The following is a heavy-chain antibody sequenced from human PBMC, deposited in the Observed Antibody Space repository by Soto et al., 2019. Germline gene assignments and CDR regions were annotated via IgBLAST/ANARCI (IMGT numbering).Heavy chain of an antibody. Sequence: EVQLLESGGGLVQPGGSLRLSCAASGFTFSAYAMNWVRQAPGKGLQWVSTISGPTGSTYYADSVKGRFTISTDSSKNTLFLQMNSLRAEDTAVYYCATGQWLVEDFIDFWGQGTLVSVSS. CDR1: GFTFSAYA. D-gene: IGHD6-19*01. CDR3: ATGQWLVEDFIDF. J-gene: IGHJ4*02. V-gene: IGHV3-23*01. CDR2: ISGPTGST.